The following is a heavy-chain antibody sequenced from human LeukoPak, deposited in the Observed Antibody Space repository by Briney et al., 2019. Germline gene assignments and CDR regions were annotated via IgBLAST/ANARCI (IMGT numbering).Heavy chain of an antibody. CDR2: FDPEDGET. J-gene: IGHJ1*01. CDR1: GYTLTELS. CDR3: ATDRSRVLRFLEWFLKDAEYFQH. D-gene: IGHD3-3*01. Sequence: ASVKVSCKVSGYTLTELSMHWVRQAPGKGLEWMGGFDPEDGETIYAQKFQGRVTMTEDTSTDTAYMELSSLRSEDTAVYYCATDRSRVLRFLEWFLKDAEYFQHWGQGTLVTVSS. V-gene: IGHV1-24*01.